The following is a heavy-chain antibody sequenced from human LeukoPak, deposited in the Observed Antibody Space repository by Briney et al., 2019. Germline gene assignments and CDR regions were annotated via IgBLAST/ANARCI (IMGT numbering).Heavy chain of an antibody. D-gene: IGHD3-10*01. V-gene: IGHV3-48*04. Sequence: GGSLRLSCAASGFTFSSYWMSWVRQAPGKGLELVSYISSSGSPIYYADSVKGRFTISRDNAKNPLYLQMNSLTAEDTAVYYCAREGRYYGSGSHRDGFDIWGQGTMVTVSS. CDR3: AREGRYYGSGSHRDGFDI. J-gene: IGHJ3*02. CDR2: ISSSGSPI. CDR1: GFTFSSYW.